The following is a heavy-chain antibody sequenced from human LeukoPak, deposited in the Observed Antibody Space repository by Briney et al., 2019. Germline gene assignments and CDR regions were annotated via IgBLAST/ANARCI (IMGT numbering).Heavy chain of an antibody. Sequence: ESGPTLVNPTQTLTLTCTFSGLSLNTGGVGVGWVRPPPGKALEWLALIYWDDDKRYSPSLKSRLTITKDSSKNQVVLTMTNMDPVVTATYYCAHAMTTVTFFDYWGQATLVTVSS. V-gene: IGHV2-5*02. CDR1: GLSLNTGGVG. CDR3: AHAMTTVTFFDY. CDR2: IYWDDDK. D-gene: IGHD4-17*01. J-gene: IGHJ4*02.